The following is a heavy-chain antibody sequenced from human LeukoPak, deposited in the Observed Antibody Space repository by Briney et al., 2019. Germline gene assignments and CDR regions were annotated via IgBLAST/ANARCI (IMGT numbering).Heavy chain of an antibody. J-gene: IGHJ4*02. V-gene: IGHV3-23*01. Sequence: PGRSLRLSCAASGFTFSSYAMSWVRQAPGKGLEWVSAISGSGGSTYYADSVKGRFTISRDNSKNTLYLQMNSLRAEDTAVYYCAKGGHSSGWYAYWGQGTLVTVSS. D-gene: IGHD6-19*01. CDR1: GFTFSSYA. CDR3: AKGGHSSGWYAY. CDR2: ISGSGGST.